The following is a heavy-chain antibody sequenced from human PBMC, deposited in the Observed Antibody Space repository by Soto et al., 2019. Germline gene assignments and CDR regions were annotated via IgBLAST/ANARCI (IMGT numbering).Heavy chain of an antibody. CDR3: AKVRIAARPQPGYFDL. J-gene: IGHJ2*01. CDR2: ISGSGGST. V-gene: IGHV3-23*01. CDR1: GFTFSSYA. Sequence: EVQLLESGGGLVQPGGSLRLSCAASGFTFSSYAMSWVRQAPGKGLEWVSAISGSGGSTYYADSVKGRFTISRDNSKNTLYLQMNSLRAEDTAVYYCAKVRIAARPQPGYFDLWGRGTLVTVCS. D-gene: IGHD6-6*01.